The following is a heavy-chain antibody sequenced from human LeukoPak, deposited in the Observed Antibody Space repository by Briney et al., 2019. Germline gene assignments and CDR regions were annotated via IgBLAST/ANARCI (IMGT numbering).Heavy chain of an antibody. CDR1: GVSISSSNSY. Sequence: TSESLSLTCTVSGVSISSSNSYWGWIRQPPGKGLEWIGSIYYSGNTYYNASLKSQVSISIDTSKNQFSLRLTSVTAADTAVYYCARQTGSGLFILPGGQGTLVTVSS. J-gene: IGHJ4*02. D-gene: IGHD3/OR15-3a*01. CDR2: IYYSGNT. CDR3: ARQTGSGLFILP. V-gene: IGHV4-39*01.